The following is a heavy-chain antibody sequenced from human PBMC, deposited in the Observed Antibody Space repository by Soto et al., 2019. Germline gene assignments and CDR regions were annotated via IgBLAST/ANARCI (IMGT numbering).Heavy chain of an antibody. CDR1: GYSCIGYG. CDR2: IHTGNGAT. V-gene: IGHV1-3*04. J-gene: IGHJ4*02. CDR3: ARKYSSGYFDS. Sequence: QVQGVQSGAEVKKPGASVKVSCKTSGYSCIGYGLHGVRQAPGQSLEWMGWIHTGNGATKYSQKFQGRLTITRDTPASTAYMEVTRLKSEATAVYYCARKYSSGYFDSWGQGTLVTVSS. D-gene: IGHD3-22*01.